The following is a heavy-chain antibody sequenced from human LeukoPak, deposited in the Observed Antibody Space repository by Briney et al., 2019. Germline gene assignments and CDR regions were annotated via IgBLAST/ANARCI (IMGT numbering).Heavy chain of an antibody. D-gene: IGHD5-18*01. CDR3: ARAYRAHQTFHSYHYFDY. Sequence: SETLSLTCAVYGGSSSNYYWNWIRQSPGKGLEWIGEINQSGSTKYNPSLKSRVTISGDTSTNQFSLRLNSVTATDTAVYFCARAYRAHQTFHSYHYFDYWGQGTLVTVSS. CDR2: INQSGST. V-gene: IGHV4-34*01. CDR1: GGSSSNYY. J-gene: IGHJ4*02.